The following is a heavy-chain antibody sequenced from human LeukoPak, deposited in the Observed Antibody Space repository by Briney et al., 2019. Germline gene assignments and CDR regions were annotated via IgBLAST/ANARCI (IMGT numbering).Heavy chain of an antibody. CDR2: ISSSGSTI. Sequence: GGSLRLSCAASGFTFSSYEMNWVRQAPGKGLEWVSYISSSGSTIYYADSVKGRFTISRDNAKNSLYLQMNSLRAEDTAVYYCARRRDSGSLQHFDYWGQGALVTVSS. V-gene: IGHV3-48*03. D-gene: IGHD1-26*01. CDR1: GFTFSSYE. CDR3: ARRRDSGSLQHFDY. J-gene: IGHJ4*02.